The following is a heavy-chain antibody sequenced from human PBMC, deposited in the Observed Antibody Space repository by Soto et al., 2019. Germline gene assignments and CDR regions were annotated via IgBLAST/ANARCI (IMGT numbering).Heavy chain of an antibody. CDR1: GYTFTSYG. D-gene: IGHD6-6*01. CDR2: ISPYNGNT. Sequence: QVQLAQSGAEVKKPGASVKVSCKASGYTFTSYGISWVRQAPGQGLEWMGWISPYNGNTNYAQKRQGRVTMTTDTPTRTAYMELRSLRSDDTAVYYCARALYSSSSRFWFDPWGQGTLVTVSS. J-gene: IGHJ5*02. V-gene: IGHV1-18*04. CDR3: ARALYSSSSRFWFDP.